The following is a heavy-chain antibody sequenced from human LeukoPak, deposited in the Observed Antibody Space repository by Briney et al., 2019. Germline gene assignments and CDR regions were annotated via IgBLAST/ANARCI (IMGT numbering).Heavy chain of an antibody. CDR2: ISYDGSNK. D-gene: IGHD6-19*01. V-gene: IGHV3-30-3*01. CDR1: GFTFSSYA. J-gene: IGHJ4*02. CDR3: ARDGSGWPTEFDYCDY. Sequence: GRSLRLSCAASGFTFSSYAMHWVRQAPGKGLEGVAVISYDGSNKYYADSVKGRFTISRDNSKNTLYLQMNSLRAEDTAVYYCARDGSGWPTEFDYCDYWGQGTLVTVSS.